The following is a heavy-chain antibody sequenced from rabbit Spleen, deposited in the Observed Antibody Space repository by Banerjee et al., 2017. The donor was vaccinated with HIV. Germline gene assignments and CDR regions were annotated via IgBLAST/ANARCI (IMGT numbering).Heavy chain of an antibody. D-gene: IGHD1-1*01. V-gene: IGHV1S45*01. CDR2: IDTSDGDT. CDR1: GLDFSSSYW. Sequence: QEQLVEYGGDLVQPEGSLTLTCKASGLDFSSSYWICWVRQAPGKGLEWIACIDTSDGDTDYANWPKGRFTISEASSPTVTLQMTSLTAADTATYFCARNYVNVFDPWGPGTLVTVS. J-gene: IGHJ2*01. CDR3: ARNYVNVFDP.